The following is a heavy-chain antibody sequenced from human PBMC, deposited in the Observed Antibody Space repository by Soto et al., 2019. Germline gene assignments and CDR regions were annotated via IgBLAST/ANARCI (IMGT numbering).Heavy chain of an antibody. V-gene: IGHV3-48*02. J-gene: IGHJ4*02. CDR1: GFTFSSYS. CDR2: ISSSSSTI. D-gene: IGHD2-15*01. CDR3: ARFTEDIVVVVAAVYYFDY. Sequence: PGGSLRLSCAASGFTFSSYSMNWVRQAPGKGLEWVSYISSSSSTIYYADSVKGRFTISRDNAKNSLYLQMNSLRDEDTAVYYCARFTEDIVVVVAAVYYFDYWGQGTLVTVSS.